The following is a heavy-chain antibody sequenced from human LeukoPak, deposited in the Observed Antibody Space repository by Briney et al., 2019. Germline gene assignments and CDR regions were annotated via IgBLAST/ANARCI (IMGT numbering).Heavy chain of an antibody. D-gene: IGHD1-26*01. CDR2: ITGSGGTT. V-gene: IGHV3-23*01. J-gene: IGHJ4*02. Sequence: GGSLRLSCAASGFTFSNAWMSWVRQAPGKGLEWVSAITGSGGTTYYADSVKGWFTISRDNSKNTLYLQMNSLRAEDTAVYYCTKGIHIVGALDGWGQGTLVTVSS. CDR1: GFTFSNAW. CDR3: TKGIHIVGALDG.